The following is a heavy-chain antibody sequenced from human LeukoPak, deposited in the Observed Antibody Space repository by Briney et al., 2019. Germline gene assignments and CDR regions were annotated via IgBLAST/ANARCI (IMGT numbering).Heavy chain of an antibody. CDR1: GGSISSSNW. J-gene: IGHJ4*02. Sequence: SETLSLTCAVSGGSISSSNWWSWVRQPPGKGLEWIGEIYHSGSTNYNPSLKSRVTLSVDKSKNQFSLKLSSVTAADTAVYYCARDRSFTFGGVIAPGYYFDYWGQGTLVTVSS. CDR3: ARDRSFTFGGVIAPGYYFDY. V-gene: IGHV4-4*02. CDR2: IYHSGST. D-gene: IGHD3-16*02.